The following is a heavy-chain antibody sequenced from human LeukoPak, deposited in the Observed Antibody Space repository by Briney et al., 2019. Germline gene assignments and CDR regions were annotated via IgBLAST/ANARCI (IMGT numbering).Heavy chain of an antibody. Sequence: ASVKVSCKASGYTFTSYYMHWVRQAPGQGLEWMGIINPSGGSTSYAQKFQGRVTMTRDMSTSTVYMELSSLRSEDTAVYYCARGSRQQLPGGNWLDPWGQGTLVTVSS. J-gene: IGHJ5*02. D-gene: IGHD6-13*01. CDR1: GYTFTSYY. CDR2: INPSGGST. V-gene: IGHV1-46*01. CDR3: ARGSRQQLPGGNWLDP.